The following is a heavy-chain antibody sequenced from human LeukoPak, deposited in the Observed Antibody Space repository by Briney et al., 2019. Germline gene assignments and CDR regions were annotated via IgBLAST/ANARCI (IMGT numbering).Heavy chain of an antibody. CDR2: IYYSGST. J-gene: IGHJ5*02. D-gene: IGHD1-26*01. V-gene: IGHV4-59*01. CDR1: GGSISSYY. Sequence: SETLSLTCTVSGGSISSYYGSWIRQPPGKGLEWIGYIYYSGSTNYNPSLKSRVTISVDTSKNQFSLKLSSVTAADTAVYYCARDGPVGATTAGFDPWGQGTLVTVSS. CDR3: ARDGPVGATTAGFDP.